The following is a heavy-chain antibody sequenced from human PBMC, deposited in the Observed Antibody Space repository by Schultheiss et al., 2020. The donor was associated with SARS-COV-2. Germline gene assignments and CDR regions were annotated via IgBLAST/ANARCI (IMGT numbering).Heavy chain of an antibody. CDR3: ARIIGPGTEY. J-gene: IGHJ4*02. CDR2: ISDDSDNI. V-gene: IGHV3-21*01. Sequence: GGSLRLSCAASGFTFTSFWMSWVRQAPRRGLEWVSSISDDSDNIYYADSVQGRFTIFRDNAKNSLYLQMNSLRAEDTAVYYCARIIGPGTEYWGQGTLVTVSS. CDR1: GFTFTSFW. D-gene: IGHD3/OR15-3a*01.